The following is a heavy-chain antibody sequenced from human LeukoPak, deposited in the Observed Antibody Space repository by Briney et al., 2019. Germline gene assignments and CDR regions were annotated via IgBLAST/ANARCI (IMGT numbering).Heavy chain of an antibody. CDR2: IYSGGST. V-gene: IGHV3-66*04. D-gene: IGHD4-17*01. Sequence: GGSLRLSCAASGFTFSSYEMNWVRQAPGKGLEWVSVIYSGGSTYYADSVKGRFTISRDNSKNTLSLQMNSLRAEDTAMYYCAKHDYGDPVGNFDYWGQGTLVTVSS. CDR1: GFTFSSYE. CDR3: AKHDYGDPVGNFDY. J-gene: IGHJ4*02.